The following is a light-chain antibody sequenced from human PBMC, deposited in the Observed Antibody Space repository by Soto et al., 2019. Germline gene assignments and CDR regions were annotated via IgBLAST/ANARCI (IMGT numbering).Light chain of an antibody. CDR2: SAS. CDR3: QQSYSTPRT. Sequence: DIQMTQSPSSLSASVGDRVTLTCRASQSISSYLNWYQQKQGNDPKLLIYSASSLQSGVPSRFSGSGSGTDFTLTISSLQPEDFATYYCQQSYSTPRTFGQGTKVEIK. J-gene: IGKJ1*01. CDR1: QSISSY. V-gene: IGKV1-39*01.